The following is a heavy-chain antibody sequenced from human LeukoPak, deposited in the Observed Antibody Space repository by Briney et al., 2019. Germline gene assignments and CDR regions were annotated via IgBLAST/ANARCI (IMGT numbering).Heavy chain of an antibody. Sequence: SSQTLSLTCAVSGGSISSGGYSWSWIRQPPGMGLVWIVYYCHSGSTYYNRSLKSRITISVNRSNNQFYLKLSQVTAAGTAVYSGASFIDYCGSGYYFGYWYQGTLVPVSS. D-gene: IGHD3-10*01. CDR2: YCHSGST. CDR1: GGSISSGGYS. CDR3: ASFIDYCGSGYYFGY. J-gene: IGHJ4*02. V-gene: IGHV4-30-2*01.